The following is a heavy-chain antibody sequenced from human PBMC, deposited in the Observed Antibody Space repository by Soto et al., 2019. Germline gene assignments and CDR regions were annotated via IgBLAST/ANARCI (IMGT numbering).Heavy chain of an antibody. CDR2: IWYDGSNK. CDR1: GFTFSSYG. V-gene: IGHV3-33*01. CDR3: ARDQGDILTGYSQPPYYYYGMDV. J-gene: IGHJ6*02. D-gene: IGHD3-9*01. Sequence: QVQLVESGGGVVQPGRSLRLSCAASGFTFSSYGMHWVRQAPGKGLEWVAVIWYDGSNKYYADSVKGRFTISRDNSKNALYLQMNSLRAEDTAVYYCARDQGDILTGYSQPPYYYYGMDVWGQGTTVTVSS.